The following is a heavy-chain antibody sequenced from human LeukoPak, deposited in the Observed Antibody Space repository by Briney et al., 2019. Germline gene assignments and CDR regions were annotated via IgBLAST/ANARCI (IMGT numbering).Heavy chain of an antibody. J-gene: IGHJ4*02. D-gene: IGHD2-15*01. CDR2: INTDGGNT. CDR3: ARELGGSRSRHLDY. V-gene: IGHV3-74*01. CDR1: GFTFSGYW. Sequence: GGSLRLSCAASGFTFSGYWMHWVRQAPGKGLVWVSRINTDGGNTNYADSVKGRFTISRDNAKDTLYLQMNSLRAEDTAVYYCARELGGSRSRHLDYWGQGTLVTVSS.